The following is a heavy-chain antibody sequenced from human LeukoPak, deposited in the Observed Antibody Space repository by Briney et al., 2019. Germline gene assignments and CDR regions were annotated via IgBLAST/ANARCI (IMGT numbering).Heavy chain of an antibody. D-gene: IGHD2-21*02. V-gene: IGHV3-23*01. J-gene: IGHJ4*02. CDR1: GFTFSSYA. Sequence: PGGSLRLSCAASGFTFSSYAMSWVRQAPGKGLEWGSAISGSGGSTYYAASVKGRFTISRDHSTNTLCLQMNRRRAEDTAGFYCAKDGTYWGGDCYTNFDYWGQGTLVTVSS. CDR2: ISGSGGST. CDR3: AKDGTYWGGDCYTNFDY.